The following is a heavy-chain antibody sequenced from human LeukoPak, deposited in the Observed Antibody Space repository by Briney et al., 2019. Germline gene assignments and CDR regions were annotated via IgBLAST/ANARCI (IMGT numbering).Heavy chain of an antibody. CDR2: INPSGGST. D-gene: IGHD3-22*01. V-gene: IGHV1-46*01. CDR1: GYTFTGYY. CDR3: ARDSHDSSGSQLKADDY. Sequence: GASVKVSCKASGYTFTGYYMHWVRQAPGQGLEWMGIINPSGGSTNYAQKLQGRVTMTRDTSTSTVYMELSSLRSEDTAVYYCARDSHDSSGSQLKADDYWGQGTLVTVSS. J-gene: IGHJ4*02.